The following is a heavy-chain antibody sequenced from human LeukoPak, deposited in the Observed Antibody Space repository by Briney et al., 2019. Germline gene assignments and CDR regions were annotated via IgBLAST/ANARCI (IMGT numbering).Heavy chain of an antibody. CDR1: GGSISSSSYY. CDR2: INHSGST. Sequence: SETLSLTCTVSGGSISSSSYYWGWIRQPPGKGLEWIGEINHSGSTNYNPSLKSRVTISVDTSKNQFSLKLSSVTAADTAVYYCARECGGYDFWSGPYVWFDPWGQGTLVTVSS. J-gene: IGHJ5*02. V-gene: IGHV4-39*07. D-gene: IGHD3-3*01. CDR3: ARECGGYDFWSGPYVWFDP.